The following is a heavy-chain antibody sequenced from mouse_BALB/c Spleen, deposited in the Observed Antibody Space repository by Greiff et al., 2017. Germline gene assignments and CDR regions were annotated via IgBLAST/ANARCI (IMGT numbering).Heavy chain of an antibody. CDR3: AKYAMDY. J-gene: IGHJ4*01. CDR1: GYTFTSYW. V-gene: IGHV1-69*02. Sequence: QVQLQQPGAELVRPGASVKLSCKASGYTFTSYWINWVKQRPGQGLEWIGNIYPSDSYTNYNQKFKDKATLTVDKSSSTAYMQLSSLTSEDSAVYYCAKYAMDYWGQGTSVTVSS. CDR2: IYPSDSYT.